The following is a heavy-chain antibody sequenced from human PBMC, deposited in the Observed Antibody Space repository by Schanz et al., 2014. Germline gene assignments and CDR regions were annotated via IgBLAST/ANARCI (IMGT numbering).Heavy chain of an antibody. D-gene: IGHD3-10*01. J-gene: IGHJ4*02. CDR3: ARIGGSVFDY. CDR1: GFVFGDYY. CDR2: ISDSGTYT. V-gene: IGHV3-11*05. Sequence: QVQVVQSGGGLVKPGGSLRLSCAASGFVFGDYYMTWIRQAPGKGLEWLSYISDSGTYTNYADSVKGRFTISRDSSKNTLYLQMNSLRPEDTAVYYCARIGGSVFDYWAQGTLVTVSS.